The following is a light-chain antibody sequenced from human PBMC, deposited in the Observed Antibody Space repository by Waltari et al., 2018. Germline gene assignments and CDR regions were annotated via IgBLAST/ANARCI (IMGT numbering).Light chain of an antibody. CDR1: SSNIGSHY. CDR3: AAWDDSLSGHVV. V-gene: IGLV1-47*02. J-gene: IGLJ2*01. Sequence: QSVLTQPPSASGTPGQRVTISCSGSSSNIGSHYVYWYQNTPGTAPKLLIYTDNPRPSGVPDRFSGSKSGASASLAISGLRSEDEGDYYCAAWDDSLSGHVVFGGGTKLTVL. CDR2: TDN.